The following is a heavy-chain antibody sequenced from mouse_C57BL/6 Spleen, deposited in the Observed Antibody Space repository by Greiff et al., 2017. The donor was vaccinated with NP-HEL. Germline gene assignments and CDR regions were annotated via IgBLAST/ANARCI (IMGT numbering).Heavy chain of an antibody. V-gene: IGHV1-61*01. CDR2: IYPYDSET. CDR3: ARSGFSYFDY. Sequence: VQLQQPGAELVRPGSSVKLSCKASGYTFTSYWMDWVKQRPGQGLEWIGNIYPYDSETHSNQKFKDKATLTVDKSSSPAYMQLSSLTSEDSAVYYCARSGFSYFDYWGQGTTLTVSS. CDR1: GYTFTSYW. J-gene: IGHJ2*01.